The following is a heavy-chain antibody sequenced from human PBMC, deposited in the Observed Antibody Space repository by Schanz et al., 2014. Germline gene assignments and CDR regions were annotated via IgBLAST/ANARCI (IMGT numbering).Heavy chain of an antibody. J-gene: IGHJ4*02. CDR1: GFTFSRFG. CDR2: MWNDGIKT. Sequence: QVQLVESGGGVVRPGRSLRLSCATSGFTFSRFGMHWVRQAPGKGPEWVAVMWNDGIKTHYADSGKGRFTISRDNSKNTLYLQVNSLGAEDTAVYYCAKYGGGYSYGFVEYWGQGILVTVSS. CDR3: AKYGGGYSYGFVEY. D-gene: IGHD5-18*01. V-gene: IGHV3-33*06.